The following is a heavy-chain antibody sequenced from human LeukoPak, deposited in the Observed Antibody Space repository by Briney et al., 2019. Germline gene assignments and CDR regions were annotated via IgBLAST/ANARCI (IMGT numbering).Heavy chain of an antibody. Sequence: SSETLSLTCAVYGGSFSGYYWSWIRQPPGKGLEWIGEINHSGSTNYNPSLKSRVTISVDKSKNEFSLSLTSVTAADTAMYYCAKGYGANRRYFDYWGQGTLVTVSS. CDR2: INHSGST. CDR3: AKGYGANRRYFDY. D-gene: IGHD4-17*01. V-gene: IGHV4-34*01. CDR1: GGSFSGYY. J-gene: IGHJ4*02.